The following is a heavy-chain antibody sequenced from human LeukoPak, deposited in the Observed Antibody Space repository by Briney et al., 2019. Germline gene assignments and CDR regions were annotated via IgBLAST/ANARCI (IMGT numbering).Heavy chain of an antibody. V-gene: IGHV3-66*01. J-gene: IGHJ4*02. CDR1: GFTVSSNY. D-gene: IGHD6-13*01. CDR3: AKSGGYSSSWYYDY. CDR2: IYSGGST. Sequence: GGSLRLSCAASGFTVSSNYMSWVRQAPGEGLEWVSVIYSGGSTYYADSVKGRFTISRDNSKNTLYLQMNSLRAEDTAVYYCAKSGGYSSSWYYDYWGQGTLVTVSS.